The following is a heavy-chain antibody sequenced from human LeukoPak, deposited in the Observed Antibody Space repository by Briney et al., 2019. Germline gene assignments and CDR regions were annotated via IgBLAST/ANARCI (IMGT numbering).Heavy chain of an antibody. CDR3: AKVGNWKYGHHDY. CDR1: GFIFRTYS. J-gene: IGHJ4*02. Sequence: GGSLRLSCVTSGFIFRTYSMTWVRQAPGKGLEWVSAISGSGGSTYFADSVKGRFTISRDNSKNTLYLQMNSLRAEDTAVYYCAKVGNWKYGHHDYWGQGTLVTVSS. CDR2: ISGSGGST. V-gene: IGHV3-23*01. D-gene: IGHD1-7*01.